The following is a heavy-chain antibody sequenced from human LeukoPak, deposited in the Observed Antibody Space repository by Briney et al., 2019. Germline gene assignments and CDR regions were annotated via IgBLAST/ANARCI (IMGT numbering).Heavy chain of an antibody. D-gene: IGHD3-16*01. CDR1: GFTFSSYA. Sequence: GGSLRLSCAASGFTFSSYAMSWVRPAPGQGLEWVSASSGSGGSTYYADSVKGRFTTSRDNSKNTLYLQMNSLRAEDTAVYYCAKLYVGSGAYRGQGTLVTVSS. CDR2: SSGSGGST. CDR3: AKLYVGSGAY. J-gene: IGHJ4*02. V-gene: IGHV3-23*01.